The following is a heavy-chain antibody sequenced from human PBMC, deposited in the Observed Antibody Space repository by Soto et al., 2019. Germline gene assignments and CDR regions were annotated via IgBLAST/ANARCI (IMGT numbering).Heavy chain of an antibody. CDR3: STGENSGWFEYSFDY. J-gene: IGHJ4*01. D-gene: IGHD6-19*01. Sequence: PGGSLRLSCAASGFTFSNAWMTWVRQTPGKGLEWVGRIKKKTDGGTIEYAAPVRGRFTISRDDSKNTLYLQMNSLKTEDTAVYYCSTGENSGWFEYSFDYWGHGTLVVVSS. CDR2: IKKKTDGGTI. CDR1: GFTFSNAW. V-gene: IGHV3-15*01.